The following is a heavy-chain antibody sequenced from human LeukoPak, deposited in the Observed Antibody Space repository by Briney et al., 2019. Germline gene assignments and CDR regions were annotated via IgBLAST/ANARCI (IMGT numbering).Heavy chain of an antibody. V-gene: IGHV1-46*01. CDR2: INPSGGST. CDR3: ARDDLSGYYYDY. Sequence: GASVKVSCKASGYTFTSYYMHWVRQAAGQGLEWMGIINPSGGSTSYAQKFQGRVTMTRATSTSTVYMELSSLRSEDTAVYYCARDDLSGYYYDYWGQGTLVTVSS. J-gene: IGHJ4*02. D-gene: IGHD3-9*01. CDR1: GYTFTSYY.